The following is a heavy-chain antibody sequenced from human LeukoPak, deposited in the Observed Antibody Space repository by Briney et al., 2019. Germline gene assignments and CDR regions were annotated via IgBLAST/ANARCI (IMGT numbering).Heavy chain of an antibody. CDR1: EFTFSSYD. J-gene: IGHJ4*02. D-gene: IGHD3-22*01. CDR3: AKDYYDSSGSSPFDY. V-gene: IGHV3-13*01. Sequence: SGGSLRLSCAASEFTFSSYDMHWVRHATGKGLEWVSAIGTAGDTYYPGSVKGRFTISRDNSKNTLYLQMNSLRAEDTAVYYCAKDYYDSSGSSPFDYWGQGTLVTVSS. CDR2: IGTAGDT.